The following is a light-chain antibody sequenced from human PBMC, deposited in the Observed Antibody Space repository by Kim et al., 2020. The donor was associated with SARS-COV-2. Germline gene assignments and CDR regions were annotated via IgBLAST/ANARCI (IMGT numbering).Light chain of an antibody. V-gene: IGLV2-14*03. CDR3: SSYTSSSTLV. Sequence: QSALTQPASVSGSPGQSITISCTGTSSDVGDYNYVSWYQLHPGKAPKLMIYDVSKRPSGVSNRFSGSKSGNTASLTISGLQAEDEADYYCSSYTSSSTLVFGGGTQLTVL. J-gene: IGLJ3*02. CDR2: DVS. CDR1: SSDVGDYNY.